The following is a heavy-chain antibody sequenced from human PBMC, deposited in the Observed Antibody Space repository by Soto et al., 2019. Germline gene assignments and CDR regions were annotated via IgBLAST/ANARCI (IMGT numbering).Heavy chain of an antibody. CDR2: INAGNGNT. CDR1: GYTFTSYA. V-gene: IGHV1-3*01. J-gene: IGHJ6*02. Sequence: ASVKVSCKASGYTFTSYAMHWVRQAPGQRLEWMGWINAGNGNTKYSQKFQGRVTITRDTSASTAYMELSSLRSEDTAVYYCARSTAYYDILTGYFDYYGMDVWGQGTTVTVSS. D-gene: IGHD3-9*01. CDR3: ARSTAYYDILTGYFDYYGMDV.